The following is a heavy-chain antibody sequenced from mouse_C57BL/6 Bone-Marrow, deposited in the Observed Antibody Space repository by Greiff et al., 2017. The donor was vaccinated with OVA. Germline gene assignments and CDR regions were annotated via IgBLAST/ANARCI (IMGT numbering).Heavy chain of an antibody. CDR1: GYTFTSYW. CDR3: ARYPYYYGSRAMDY. Sequence: QVQLQQPGAELVMPGASVKLSCKASGYTFTSYWMHWVKQRPGQGLEWIREIDPSDSYTNYNQKFKGKSTLTVDKSSSTAYMQLSSLTSEDSAVYYCARYPYYYGSRAMDYWGQGTSVTVSS. V-gene: IGHV1-69*01. D-gene: IGHD1-1*01. CDR2: IDPSDSYT. J-gene: IGHJ4*01.